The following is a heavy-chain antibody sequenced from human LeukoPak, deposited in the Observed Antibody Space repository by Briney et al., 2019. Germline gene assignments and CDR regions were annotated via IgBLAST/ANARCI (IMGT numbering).Heavy chain of an antibody. D-gene: IGHD2-2*01. Sequence: PGGSLRLSCAASGFTLTIYAMSWVRQAPGKGLEWVSGISGSGGTTYYADSVKGRFTISRDNSKNTLYLQMNSLRAEDTAVYYCAKDYPLYCTSTSCPEDFFDYWGQGTLVTVSS. CDR1: GFTLTIYA. CDR3: AKDYPLYCTSTSCPEDFFDY. J-gene: IGHJ4*02. V-gene: IGHV3-23*01. CDR2: ISGSGGTT.